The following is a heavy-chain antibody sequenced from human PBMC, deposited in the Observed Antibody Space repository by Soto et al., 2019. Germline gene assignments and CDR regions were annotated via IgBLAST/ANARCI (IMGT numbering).Heavy chain of an antibody. V-gene: IGHV3-23*01. J-gene: IGHJ4*02. CDR2: ISGSGGST. Sequence: PGGSLRLSCAASGFTFSSYAMSWVSQAPGKGLEWVSAISGSGGSTYYADSVKGRFTISRDNSKNTLYLQMNSLRAEDTAVYYCAKDQASGGALAVAELGYWGQGTLVTVSS. CDR3: AKDQASGGALAVAELGY. CDR1: GFTFSSYA. D-gene: IGHD6-19*01.